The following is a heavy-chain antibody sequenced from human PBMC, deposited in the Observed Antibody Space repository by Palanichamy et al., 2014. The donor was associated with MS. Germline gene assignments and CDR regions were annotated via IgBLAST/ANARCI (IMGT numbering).Heavy chain of an antibody. CDR2: ISSSSSYI. Sequence: SYSMNWVRQAPGKGLEWVSSISSSSSYIYYADSVKGRFTISRDNAKNSLYLQMNSLRAEDTAVYCCASAGYSSGWYSDYWGQGTLVTVSS. V-gene: IGHV3-21*01. CDR1: SYS. CDR3: ASAGYSSGWYSDY. J-gene: IGHJ4*02. D-gene: IGHD6-19*01.